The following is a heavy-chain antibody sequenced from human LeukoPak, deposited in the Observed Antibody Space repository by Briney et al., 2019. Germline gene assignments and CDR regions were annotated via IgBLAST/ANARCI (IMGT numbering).Heavy chain of an antibody. D-gene: IGHD3-3*01. CDR2: ISGSGGST. Sequence: GGSLRLSCAASGFTFSSYAMSWVRQGPGKGLEWVSAISGSGGSTNYADSVKGRFTISRDNARESVFLQMDSLRVDDTAVYYCARTYDFGRGPPGDAFDNWGPGTWVIVSS. CDR3: ARTYDFGRGPPGDAFDN. J-gene: IGHJ3*02. CDR1: GFTFSSYA. V-gene: IGHV3-23*01.